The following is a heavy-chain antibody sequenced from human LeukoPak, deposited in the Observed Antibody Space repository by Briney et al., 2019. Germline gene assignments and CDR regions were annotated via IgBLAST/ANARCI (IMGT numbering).Heavy chain of an antibody. V-gene: IGHV3-30*04. Sequence: GGSLRLSCAVSGFTLSNYTMHWVRQAPGKGLEWVAILSYDGSYKDYADSVKGRFTISRDNSKNTLYLQMNSLRAEDTAVYYCARDSCSGGSCYFDYWGQGTLVTVSS. D-gene: IGHD2-15*01. CDR1: GFTLSNYT. J-gene: IGHJ4*02. CDR3: ARDSCSGGSCYFDY. CDR2: LSYDGSYK.